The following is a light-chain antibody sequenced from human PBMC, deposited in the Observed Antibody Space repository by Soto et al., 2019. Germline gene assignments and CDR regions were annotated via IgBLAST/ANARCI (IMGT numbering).Light chain of an antibody. V-gene: IGKV3-20*01. CDR3: QQYGSSLPYT. CDR2: GAV. J-gene: IGKJ2*01. CDR1: ETVRSSS. Sequence: EIALTQSPGTLSLSPGERATLSCRANETVRSSSLAWYQQKPGQAPRLLVYGAVNRASGIPDRFSGSGSGTDFTLTISRLAPEDFAVYYCQQYGSSLPYTFGQGTKLEIK.